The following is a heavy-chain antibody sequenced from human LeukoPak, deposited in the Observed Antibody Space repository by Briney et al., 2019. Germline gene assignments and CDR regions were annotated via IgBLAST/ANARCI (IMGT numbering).Heavy chain of an antibody. J-gene: IGHJ3*02. CDR3: ARDKGTYYDILTGYYPNDAFDI. CDR2: ISYDGSNK. Sequence: GGSLRLSCAASAFTFSSYGMHWVRQAPGKGLEWVAVISYDGSNKYYADSVKGRFTISRDNSKNTLYLQMNSLRADDTAVYYCARDKGTYYDILTGYYPNDAFDIWGQGTMVTVSS. D-gene: IGHD3-9*01. V-gene: IGHV3-30*03. CDR1: AFTFSSYG.